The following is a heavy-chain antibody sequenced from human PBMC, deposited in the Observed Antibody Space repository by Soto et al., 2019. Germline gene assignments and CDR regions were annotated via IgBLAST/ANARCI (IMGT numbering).Heavy chain of an antibody. Sequence: PGLSRTLACPAAGVSCNTCATHWVSRDTGKGLEWVAVIWHDGSNKYYADSVQGRFTISRHNSENTLYLQMNSLGAEDTAVYYCARDSLSGTYYLDYWGQGTLVTVSS. CDR3: ARDSLSGTYYLDY. V-gene: IGHV3-33*01. D-gene: IGHD1-26*01. J-gene: IGHJ4*02. CDR1: GVSCNTCA. CDR2: IWHDGSNK.